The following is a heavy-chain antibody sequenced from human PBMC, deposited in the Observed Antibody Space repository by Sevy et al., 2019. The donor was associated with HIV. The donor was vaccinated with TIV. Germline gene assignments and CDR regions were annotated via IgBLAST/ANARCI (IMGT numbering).Heavy chain of an antibody. CDR2: IFYTGRT. J-gene: IGHJ6*03. CDR1: GGSISGYS. D-gene: IGHD2-2*02. CDR3: ARPGYCLTTSCYRIIDV. Sequence: SETLSLTCTVSGGSISGYSWSWIRQPSGKGLEWIGEIFYTGRTTYNTSLKSRVTISLDTSQNQFSLNLGSVTAADTAVYYCARPGYCLTTSCYRIIDVWGRGTTVTVSS. V-gene: IGHV4-59*08.